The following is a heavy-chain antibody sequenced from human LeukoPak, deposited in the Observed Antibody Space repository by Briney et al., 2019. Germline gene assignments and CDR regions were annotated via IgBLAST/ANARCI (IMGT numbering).Heavy chain of an antibody. Sequence: GRSLRLSCAASGFSFSSYGIHWVRQAPGTGLEGVAVISYDESYKYYADSVKGRFTISRDNSKNTLYLQMNSLRAEDTAVYYCAKDGLTGVNYYYGMDVWGKGTTVTVSS. CDR3: AKDGLTGVNYYYGMDV. V-gene: IGHV3-30*18. CDR1: GFSFSSYG. J-gene: IGHJ6*04. CDR2: ISYDESYK. D-gene: IGHD7-27*01.